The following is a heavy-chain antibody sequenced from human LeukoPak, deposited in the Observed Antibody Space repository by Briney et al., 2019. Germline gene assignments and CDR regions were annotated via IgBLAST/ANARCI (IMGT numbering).Heavy chain of an antibody. CDR2: INPNSGGT. CDR3: ARGRTSWPRKIALAGPSFDY. D-gene: IGHD6-19*01. CDR1: GYTFTGYY. Sequence: GASVKVSCKASGYTFTGYYMHWVRQAPGHGPEWMGRINPNSGGTNYAQKFQGRVTMTRDTYISTAYMELSRLRSDDTAVYYCARGRTSWPRKIALAGPSFDYWGQGTLVTVSS. V-gene: IGHV1-2*06. J-gene: IGHJ4*02.